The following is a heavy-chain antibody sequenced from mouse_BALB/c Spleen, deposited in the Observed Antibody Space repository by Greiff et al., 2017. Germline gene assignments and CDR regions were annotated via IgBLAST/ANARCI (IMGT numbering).Heavy chain of an antibody. D-gene: IGHD2-3*01. CDR1: GFNIKDYY. J-gene: IGHJ3*01. CDR2: IDPENGDT. CDR3: TAYDEGVAY. V-gene: IGHV14-4*02. Sequence: EVQLQQSGAELVRSGASVKLSCTASGFNIKDYYMHWVKQRPEQGLEWIGWIDPENGDTEYAPKFQGKATMTADTSSNTAYLQLSSLTSEDTAVYYCTAYDEGVAYWGQGTLVTVSA.